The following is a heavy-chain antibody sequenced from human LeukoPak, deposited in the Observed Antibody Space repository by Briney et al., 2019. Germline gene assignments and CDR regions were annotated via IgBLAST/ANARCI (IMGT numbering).Heavy chain of an antibody. J-gene: IGHJ5*02. CDR2: INPNSGGT. D-gene: IGHD5-24*01. Sequence: ASVKVSCKASGYTFTGYYMHWVRQAPGQGLEWMGWINPNSGGTNYAQKFQGRVTMTRDTSISTAYMELSRLRSDDTAVYYCARSTSYGYNWFDPWGQGTLVTVSP. CDR3: ARSTSYGYNWFDP. CDR1: GYTFTGYY. V-gene: IGHV1-2*02.